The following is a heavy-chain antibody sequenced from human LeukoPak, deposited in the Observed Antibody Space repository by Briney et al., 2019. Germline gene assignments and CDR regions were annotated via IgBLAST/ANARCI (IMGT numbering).Heavy chain of an antibody. CDR2: IRTTADGV. J-gene: IGHJ4*02. Sequence: GGSLRLSCAPPGFTFTDYTINWVRQAPGKGLERISNIRTTADGVMYAYYADSVKGRVTISRDDGKNTLYLHMNSLRDDDTAVYYCATDQRYAFDYWGQGILVTVSS. CDR3: ATDQRYAFDY. D-gene: IGHD3-9*01. V-gene: IGHV3-48*02. CDR1: GFTFTDYT.